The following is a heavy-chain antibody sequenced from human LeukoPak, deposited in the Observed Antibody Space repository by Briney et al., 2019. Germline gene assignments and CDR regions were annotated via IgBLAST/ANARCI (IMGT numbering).Heavy chain of an antibody. CDR3: ARAPDSSGWHFDY. D-gene: IGHD3-22*01. Sequence: AGGSLRLSCATSGFIFRNYWMTWVRQAPGKGLEWVASITHDGSDKYYVDSVKGRFIISRDNGDNSLYLQMDSLRVADTALYYCARAPDSSGWHFDYWGHGTLVSVSS. V-gene: IGHV3-7*01. J-gene: IGHJ4*01. CDR2: ITHDGSDK. CDR1: GFIFRNYW.